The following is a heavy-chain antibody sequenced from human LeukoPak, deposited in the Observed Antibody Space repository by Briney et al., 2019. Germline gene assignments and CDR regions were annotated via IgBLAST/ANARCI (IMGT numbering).Heavy chain of an antibody. CDR1: GFTFSTYW. CDR3: ARDLSLGMPGGFDF. D-gene: IGHD2-2*01. J-gene: IGHJ4*02. CDR2: INTDGSTT. Sequence: GGSLRLSCAGSGFTFSTYWMHWVRQAPGGGLVWVSGINTDGSTTSYVDSVKGRFSISRDNARNSLYLQMNSLRAEDTAVYYCARDLSLGMPGGFDFWGQGILVTVSS. V-gene: IGHV3-74*01.